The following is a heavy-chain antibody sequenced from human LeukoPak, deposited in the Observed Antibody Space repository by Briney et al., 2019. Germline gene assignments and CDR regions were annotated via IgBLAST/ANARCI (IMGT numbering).Heavy chain of an antibody. CDR2: INPNSGGT. J-gene: IGHJ4*02. V-gene: IGHV1-2*06. Sequence: GASVKVSCKASGYTFTGYDMHWVRQAPGQGREWMGRINPNSGGTNYAQKFQGRVTMTRDTSISTAYMELSRLRSDDTAVYYCARDPGCGYYYDYWGQGTLVTVSS. CDR3: ARDPGCGYYYDY. D-gene: IGHD3-22*01. CDR1: GYTFTGYD.